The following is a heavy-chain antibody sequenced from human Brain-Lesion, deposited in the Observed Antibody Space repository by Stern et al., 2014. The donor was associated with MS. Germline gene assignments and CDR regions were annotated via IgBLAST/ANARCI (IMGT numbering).Heavy chain of an antibody. V-gene: IGHV1-2*04. CDR1: GYTFTGYY. Sequence: QLVQSGAEVKKPGASVKVSCKASGYTFTGYYMHWVRQAPGQGLEWMGWINPKSGGTNYAQKFQGWVTMTRDTSINTAYMELSRLRSDDTAVYYCATYYYDSTGYNDFWGQGTLGTVSS. D-gene: IGHD3-22*01. CDR2: INPKSGGT. J-gene: IGHJ4*02. CDR3: ATYYYDSTGYNDF.